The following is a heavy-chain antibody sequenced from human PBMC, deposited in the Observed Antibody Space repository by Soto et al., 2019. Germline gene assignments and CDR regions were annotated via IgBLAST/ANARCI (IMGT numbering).Heavy chain of an antibody. CDR1: GFTFSSYS. V-gene: IGHV3-48*01. Sequence: EVQLVESGGGLVQPGGSLRLSCAASGFTFSSYSMNWVRQAPGKGLEWVSYISSSSSTIYYADSVKGRFTISRDNAKNSLYRQMSSLRAEDTAVYYCASRGYSNYVNWFDPWGQGTLVTVSS. CDR3: ASRGYSNYVNWFDP. J-gene: IGHJ5*02. D-gene: IGHD4-4*01. CDR2: ISSSSSTI.